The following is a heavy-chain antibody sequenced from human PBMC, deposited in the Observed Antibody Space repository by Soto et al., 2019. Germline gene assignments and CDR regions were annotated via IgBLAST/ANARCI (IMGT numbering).Heavy chain of an antibody. CDR3: ARGIILWFGELSRRGGYYYYMDV. D-gene: IGHD3-10*01. CDR2: INDSGSI. Sequence: QVQLQQWGAGLLKPSGTLSLTCAVYGGSFSGYQWTWIRQTPGKGLEWIGEINDSGSINYNPSLKGRVTILADTPQKQIALRLISVTAADTAVYYCARGIILWFGELSRRGGYYYYMDVWGKGTTVIVSS. V-gene: IGHV4-34*01. CDR1: GGSFSGYQ. J-gene: IGHJ6*03.